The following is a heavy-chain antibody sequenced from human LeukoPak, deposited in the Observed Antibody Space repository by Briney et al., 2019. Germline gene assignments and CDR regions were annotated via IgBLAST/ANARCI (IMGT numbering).Heavy chain of an antibody. Sequence: GGSLRLSCAASGFTFSSYNINWVRQAPGKGLEWVSSISISSSYIYYADSVKGRFTISRDNAKDSLYLQMNSLRAEDTAVYYCARGRYDVLAGYQPPYFDYWGQGTLVTVSS. D-gene: IGHD3-9*01. V-gene: IGHV3-21*01. J-gene: IGHJ4*02. CDR1: GFTFSSYN. CDR2: ISISSSYI. CDR3: ARGRYDVLAGYQPPYFDY.